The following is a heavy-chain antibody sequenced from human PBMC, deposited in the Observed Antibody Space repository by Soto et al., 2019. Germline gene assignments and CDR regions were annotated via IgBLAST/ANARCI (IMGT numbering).Heavy chain of an antibody. V-gene: IGHV3-53*01. CDR2: IYSGGST. Sequence: GGSLRLSCAASGFTVSSNYMSWVRQAPGKGLEWVSVIYSGGSTYYADSVKGRFTISRDNSKNTLYLQMNSLRAEDTAVYYCARMSIAARRGYFDYWGQGTLVTVSS. D-gene: IGHD6-6*01. CDR1: GFTVSSNY. CDR3: ARMSIAARRGYFDY. J-gene: IGHJ4*02.